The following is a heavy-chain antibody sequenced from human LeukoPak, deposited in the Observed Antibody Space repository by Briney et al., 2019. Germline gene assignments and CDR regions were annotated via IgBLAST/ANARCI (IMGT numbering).Heavy chain of an antibody. J-gene: IGHJ4*02. D-gene: IGHD4-23*01. V-gene: IGHV4-31*03. CDR1: GGSISSDGYY. Sequence: SQTLSLTCSVSGGSISSDGYYWNWIRQHPGKGLEWIGYIYHSGNTYYDPSLKSRVSISVDKSKNQFSLKLSSVTAAYAAVYYCARGRATTVVTPEVYFDYWGQGTLVTVSS. CDR2: IYHSGNT. CDR3: ARGRATTVVTPEVYFDY.